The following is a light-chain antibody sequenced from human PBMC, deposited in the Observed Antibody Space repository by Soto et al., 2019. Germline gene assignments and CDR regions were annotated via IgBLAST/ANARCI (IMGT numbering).Light chain of an antibody. CDR2: SAS. V-gene: IGKV1-39*01. Sequence: DIQMTQSPSSLSASVGDRVTITCRTSQSISSYLNWYQLKPGKAPKLLIYSASSLQSGVPSRFSGSGSGTHFTLTINSLQPEDFATYYCQQSYRTPQAFGQGTRLEIK. CDR3: QQSYRTPQA. J-gene: IGKJ5*01. CDR1: QSISSY.